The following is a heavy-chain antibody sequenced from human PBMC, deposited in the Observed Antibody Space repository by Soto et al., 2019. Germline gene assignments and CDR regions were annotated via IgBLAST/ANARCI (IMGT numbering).Heavy chain of an antibody. CDR2: IHTSGST. CDR3: ARDLGSEQWFFDN. Sequence: VQLQESGPGLVKPSQTLSLPCLVSGASVSGDGSYCSWIRNHPGKGLAFIGYIHTSGSTYSNPSLENRVAMSIDTSKNQFSLRLSSVPAADPAVYFCARDLGSEQWFFDNWGQGILVTVSS. J-gene: IGHJ4*02. V-gene: IGHV4-31*03. CDR1: GASVSGDGSY. D-gene: IGHD6-19*01.